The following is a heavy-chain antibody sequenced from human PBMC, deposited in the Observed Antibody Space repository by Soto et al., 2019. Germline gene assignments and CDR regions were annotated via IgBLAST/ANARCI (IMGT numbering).Heavy chain of an antibody. V-gene: IGHV4-59*01. CDR1: GRSIRSYY. CDR3: ARAKMIAEAGWDYYYYGMDV. Sequence: SETLSLTCTASGRSIRSYYWSWIRQPPGKGLEWIGYIYYSGSTNYNPSLKSRVTISVDTSKNQFSLKPRSVTDAHTAVYYCARAKMIAEAGWDYYYYGMDVWGQGTTVT. D-gene: IGHD6-13*01. CDR2: IYYSGST. J-gene: IGHJ6*02.